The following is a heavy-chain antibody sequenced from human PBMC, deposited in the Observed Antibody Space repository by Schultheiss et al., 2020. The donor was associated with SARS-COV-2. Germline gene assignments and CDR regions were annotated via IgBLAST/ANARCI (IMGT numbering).Heavy chain of an antibody. D-gene: IGHD2-8*01. CDR1: GFTFSGSA. CDR3: ATRRLSD. V-gene: IGHV3-73*01. J-gene: IGHJ3*01. Sequence: GGSLRLSCAASGFTFSGSAMHWVRQASGKGLEWVGRIRSKANSYATAYAASVKGRFTISRDDSKNTLYLQMNSLKTEDTAVYYCATRRLSDWGQGTMVTVSS. CDR2: IRSKANSYAT.